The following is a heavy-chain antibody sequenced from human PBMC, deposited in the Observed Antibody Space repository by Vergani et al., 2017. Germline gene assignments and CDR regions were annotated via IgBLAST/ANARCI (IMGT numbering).Heavy chain of an antibody. CDR2: INHSGST. CDR1: GFTVSSNY. V-gene: IGHV4-34*01. Sequence: VQLVESGGGLVQPGGSLRLSCAASGFTVSSNYMSWVRQAPGKGLEWIGEINHSGSTNYNPSLKSRVTISVDTSKNQFSLKLSSVTAADTAVYYCARVSSRGDYWGQGTLVTVSS. CDR3: ARVSSRGDY. J-gene: IGHJ4*02. D-gene: IGHD2-2*01.